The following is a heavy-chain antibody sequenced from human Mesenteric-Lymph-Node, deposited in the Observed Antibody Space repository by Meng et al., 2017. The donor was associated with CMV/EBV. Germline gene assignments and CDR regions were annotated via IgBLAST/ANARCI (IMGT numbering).Heavy chain of an antibody. Sequence: GGSLRLSCAASGFTVSSNYMSWVRQAPGKGLEWVSVIYSGGSTYYADSVKGRFTISRDNSKNTLYLQMNSLRAEDTAVYYCVRDFAVTSDDFYHGMDVWGQGTTVTVSS. J-gene: IGHJ6*02. D-gene: IGHD2-21*02. CDR2: IYSGGST. CDR3: VRDFAVTSDDFYHGMDV. CDR1: GFTVSSNY. V-gene: IGHV3-53*01.